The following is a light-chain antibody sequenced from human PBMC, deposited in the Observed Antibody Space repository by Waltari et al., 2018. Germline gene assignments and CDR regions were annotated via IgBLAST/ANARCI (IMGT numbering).Light chain of an antibody. V-gene: IGKV3-11*01. J-gene: IGKJ1*01. Sequence: EIVLTQSPGTLSLSPGERATLSCRASQSVSNMLAWYQQKPGQAPRLLIYDTSNRATGIPARFSGRESGTDFTLTISSLEPEDFAVYYCQQRSNWPPTFGQGTKVEI. CDR3: QQRSNWPPT. CDR2: DTS. CDR1: QSVSNM.